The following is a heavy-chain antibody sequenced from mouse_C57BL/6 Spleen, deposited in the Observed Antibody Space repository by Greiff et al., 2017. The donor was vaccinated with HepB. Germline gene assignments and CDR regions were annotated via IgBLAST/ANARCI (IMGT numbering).Heavy chain of an antibody. Sequence: VQLKQSGPELVKPGDSVKISCKASGYSFTGYFMNWVMQSHGKSLEWIGRINPYNGDTFYNQKFKGKATLTVDKSSSTAHMELRSLTSEDSAVYYCARYTYGNFFDYWGQGTTLTVSS. D-gene: IGHD2-1*01. J-gene: IGHJ2*01. CDR1: GYSFTGYF. CDR3: ARYTYGNFFDY. CDR2: INPYNGDT. V-gene: IGHV1-20*01.